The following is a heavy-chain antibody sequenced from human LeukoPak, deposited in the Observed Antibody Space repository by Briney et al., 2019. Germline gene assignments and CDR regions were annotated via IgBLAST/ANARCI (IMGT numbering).Heavy chain of an antibody. V-gene: IGHV3-7*03. CDR1: GFTFSSYW. D-gene: IGHD6-13*01. CDR2: IKHDGSEK. Sequence: GGSLRLSCAASGFTFSSYWMSWVRQAPGKGLEWVGNIKHDGSEKNYVDSVKGRFTISRDNAKNSLYLQMNSLRAEDTAVYYCARDAPNYSSTWYPSHYWGRGTLVTVSS. J-gene: IGHJ4*02. CDR3: ARDAPNYSSTWYPSHY.